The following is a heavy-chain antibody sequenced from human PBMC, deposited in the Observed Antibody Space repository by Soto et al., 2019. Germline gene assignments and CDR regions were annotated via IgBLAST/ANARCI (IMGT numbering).Heavy chain of an antibody. CDR2: ISWNSGII. D-gene: IGHD2-2*01. CDR1: GFTFDDFA. CDR3: AKDIVSDSPPYYVHY. J-gene: IGHJ4*02. V-gene: IGHV3-9*01. Sequence: EVALVESGGGLVQPGRSLRLSCAVSGFTFDDFAMHWVRQAPGKGLEWVSGISWNSGIIGYADSVKGRFTISRENARRSLYLQMNSLRTEDTAVYYCAKDIVSDSPPYYVHYWGQGTLVTVSS.